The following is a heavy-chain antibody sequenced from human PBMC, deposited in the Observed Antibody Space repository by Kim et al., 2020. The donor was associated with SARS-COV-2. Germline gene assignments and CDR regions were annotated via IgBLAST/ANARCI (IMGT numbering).Heavy chain of an antibody. CDR1: GFAFSSFS. D-gene: IGHD1-1*01. Sequence: GGSLRLSCAASGFAFSSFSMNWIRQAPGKGPEWVSSIFANGGATYYADSVRGRFIISRDNSKNTLYLQMNGLRVEDTAVYYCAKDLRPDGNWDVDFWGQGTLVSVSS. V-gene: IGHV3-23*01. J-gene: IGHJ4*02. CDR3: AKDLRPDGNWDVDF. CDR2: IFANGGAT.